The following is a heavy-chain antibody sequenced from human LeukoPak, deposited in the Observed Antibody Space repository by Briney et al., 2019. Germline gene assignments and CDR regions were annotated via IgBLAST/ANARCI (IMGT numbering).Heavy chain of an antibody. D-gene: IGHD5-12*01. J-gene: IGHJ6*03. CDR1: GYTFTSYG. Sequence: ASVKVSCKASGYTFTSYGISWVRQAPGQGLEWMGWISAYNGNTNYAKKLQGRVTMTTDTSTSTAYMELRSLRSDDTAVYYCAKGGGYEAQYYYFYLDVWGKGTTVTISS. CDR3: AKGGGYEAQYYYFYLDV. CDR2: ISAYNGNT. V-gene: IGHV1-18*01.